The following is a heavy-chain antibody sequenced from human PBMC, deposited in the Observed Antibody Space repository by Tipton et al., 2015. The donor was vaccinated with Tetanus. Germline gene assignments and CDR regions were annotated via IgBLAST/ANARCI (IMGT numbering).Heavy chain of an antibody. D-gene: IGHD1-26*01. CDR2: IYYTART. V-gene: IGHV4-31*02. CDR3: ARGLPREPFYFDY. J-gene: IGHJ4*02. CDR1: GFTVSSNY. Sequence: LRLSCAASGFTVSSNYISWVRQHPGQGLEWIGNIYYTARTSYAPSLESRVSISVDTSKNQCSLSLSSVTAADTAVYYCARGLPREPFYFDYWGQGKQVTVSS.